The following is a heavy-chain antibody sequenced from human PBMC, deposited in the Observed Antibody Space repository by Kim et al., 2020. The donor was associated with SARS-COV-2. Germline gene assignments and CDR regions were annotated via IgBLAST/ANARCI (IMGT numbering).Heavy chain of an antibody. CDR3: ARLGSRPYAFDI. Sequence: TYHNVSLKSRVTMSVDTSKSQVSLKLTSVTAADTAVYYCARLGSRPYAFDIWGQGTLVTASS. J-gene: IGHJ3*02. D-gene: IGHD2-15*01. CDR2: T. V-gene: IGHV4-39*01.